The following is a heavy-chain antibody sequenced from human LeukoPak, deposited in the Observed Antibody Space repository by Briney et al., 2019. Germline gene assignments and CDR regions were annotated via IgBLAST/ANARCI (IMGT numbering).Heavy chain of an antibody. V-gene: IGHV4-39*01. J-gene: IGHJ4*02. D-gene: IGHD3-9*01. CDR2: IYYRGST. CDR3: ARHYDILTGYYNPFAY. CDR1: GGSISSTSYY. Sequence: SETLSLTCTVSGGSISSTSYYWGWIRQPPGKGLEWIGSIYYRGSTYYNPSLKSRVTISVDTSKNQFSLKLSSVTAADTAVYFCARHYDILTGYYNPFAYWGQGTLVTVSS.